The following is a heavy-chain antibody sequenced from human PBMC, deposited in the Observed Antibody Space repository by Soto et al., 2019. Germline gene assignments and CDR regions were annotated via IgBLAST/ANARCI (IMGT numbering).Heavy chain of an antibody. D-gene: IGHD2-2*01. CDR3: AREDSIIIPAVSDF. CDR1: GFAFNNYG. CDR2: ISKSDYT. Sequence: GGSLRLSCTVSGFAFNNYGINWVRQAPGKGLEWVSSISKSDYTYYSDSVTGRFTISRDNAKNSVSLQMNTLRVEDTAVYYCAREDSIIIPAVSDFWGQGTLVTVSS. V-gene: IGHV3-21*01. J-gene: IGHJ4*02.